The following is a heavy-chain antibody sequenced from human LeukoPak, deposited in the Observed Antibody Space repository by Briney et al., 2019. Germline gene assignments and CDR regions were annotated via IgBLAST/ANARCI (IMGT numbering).Heavy chain of an antibody. CDR3: AKEGDYYDSSGYYSSFDY. CDR2: ISYDGSNK. V-gene: IGHV3-30*18. CDR1: GFTFSSYG. Sequence: PGGSLRLSRAASGFTFSSYGMHWVRQAPGKGLEWVAVISYDGSNKYYADSVKGRFTISRDNSKNTLYLQMNSLRAEDTAVYYCAKEGDYYDSSGYYSSFDYWGQGTLVTVSS. J-gene: IGHJ4*02. D-gene: IGHD3-22*01.